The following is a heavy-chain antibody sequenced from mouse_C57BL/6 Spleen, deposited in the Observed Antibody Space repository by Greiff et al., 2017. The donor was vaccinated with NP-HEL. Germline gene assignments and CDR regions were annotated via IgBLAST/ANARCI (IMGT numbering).Heavy chain of an antibody. Sequence: QVQLKQPGAELVMPGASVKLSCKASGYTFTSYWMHWVKQRPGQGLEWIGEIDPSDSYTNYNQKFKGKSTLTVDKSSSTAYMQLSSLTSEDSAVYYCASNVPGGGYFDVWGTGTTVTVSS. V-gene: IGHV1-69*01. CDR2: IDPSDSYT. CDR3: ASNVPGGGYFDV. CDR1: GYTFTSYW. D-gene: IGHD4-1*01. J-gene: IGHJ1*03.